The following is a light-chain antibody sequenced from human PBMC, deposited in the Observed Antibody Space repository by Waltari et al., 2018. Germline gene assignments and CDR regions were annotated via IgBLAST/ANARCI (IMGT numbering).Light chain of an antibody. CDR2: WAS. V-gene: IGKV4-1*01. CDR3: QQYYSTPPWT. J-gene: IGKJ1*01. Sequence: DIVMTQSTDSLAVSLGERATINCKSSQSVLYSSNNKNYLAWYQQKPGQPPKLLIYWASTRESGVPDRFSCSGSGTDFTLTISSLQAEDGAVYYCQQYYSTPPWTFGQGTKVEIK. CDR1: QSVLYSSNNKNY.